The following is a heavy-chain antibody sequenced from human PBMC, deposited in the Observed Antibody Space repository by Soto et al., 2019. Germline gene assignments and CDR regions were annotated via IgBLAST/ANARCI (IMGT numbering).Heavy chain of an antibody. CDR2: ISGSGGST. CDR1: GFTFSSYA. Sequence: PGGSLRLSCAASGFTFSSYAMSWVRQAPGKGLEWVSAISGSGGSTYYADSVKGRFTISRDNSKNTLYLQMNSLRAEDTAVYYCAKEDIVVVVAALPYFDYWGQGTLVTVSS. CDR3: AKEDIVVVVAALPYFDY. D-gene: IGHD2-15*01. V-gene: IGHV3-23*01. J-gene: IGHJ4*02.